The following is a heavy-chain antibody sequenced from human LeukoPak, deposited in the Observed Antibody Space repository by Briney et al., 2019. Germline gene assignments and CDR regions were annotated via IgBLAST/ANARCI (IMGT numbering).Heavy chain of an antibody. Sequence: SETLSLTCAVYGGSFSGYYWSWIRQPPGKGLEWIGEINHSGSTNYNPSLKSRVTISVDTSKNQFSLKLSSVTAADTAVYYCARPYYYDSSGYYSDRRASDIWGQGTMVTVSS. J-gene: IGHJ3*02. D-gene: IGHD3-22*01. V-gene: IGHV4-34*01. CDR3: ARPYYYDSSGYYSDRRASDI. CDR1: GGSFSGYY. CDR2: INHSGST.